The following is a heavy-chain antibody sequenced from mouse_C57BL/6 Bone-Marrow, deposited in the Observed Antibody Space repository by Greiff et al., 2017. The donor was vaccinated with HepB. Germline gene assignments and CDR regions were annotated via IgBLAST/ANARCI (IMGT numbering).Heavy chain of an antibody. CDR1: GYTFTDYE. D-gene: IGHD1-1*01. V-gene: IGHV1-15*01. CDR2: IDPETGGT. Sequence: QVHVKQSGAELVRPGASVTLSCKASGYTFTDYEMHWVKQTPVHGLEWIGAIDPETGGTAYNQKFKGKAILTADKSSSTAYMELRSLTSEDSAVYYCTRGDYGTLFAYWGQGTLVTVSA. CDR3: TRGDYGTLFAY. J-gene: IGHJ3*01.